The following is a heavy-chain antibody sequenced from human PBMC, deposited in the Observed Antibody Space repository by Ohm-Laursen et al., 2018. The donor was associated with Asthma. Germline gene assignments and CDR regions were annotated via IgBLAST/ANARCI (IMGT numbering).Heavy chain of an antibody. J-gene: IGHJ4*02. CDR3: ARVSCNDDICYSLFYN. Sequence: SSVKVSCKSSGYTFTDYGISWVRQAPGQGLEWMGWISAKNGNTDFTQKLQGRVTLTTDTSTSTAYMEVRSLTSDDTAVYYCARVSCNDDICYSLFYNWGQGTLVTVSS. CDR2: ISAKNGNT. D-gene: IGHD2-15*01. V-gene: IGHV1-18*04. CDR1: GYTFTDYG.